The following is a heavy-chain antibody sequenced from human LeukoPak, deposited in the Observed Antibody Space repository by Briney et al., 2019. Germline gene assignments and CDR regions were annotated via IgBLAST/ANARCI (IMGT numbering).Heavy chain of an antibody. CDR2: IYYTGST. Sequence: SETLSLTCAVSGGSISSYYWSWIRQPPGKGLEWIGYIYYTGSTNYNPSLKSRVTISVDTSKNQFSLKLRSVTDADTAVYYCARERENYYDSSGFDYWGQGTLVTVSS. CDR1: GGSISSYY. V-gene: IGHV4-59*01. J-gene: IGHJ4*02. CDR3: ARERENYYDSSGFDY. D-gene: IGHD3-22*01.